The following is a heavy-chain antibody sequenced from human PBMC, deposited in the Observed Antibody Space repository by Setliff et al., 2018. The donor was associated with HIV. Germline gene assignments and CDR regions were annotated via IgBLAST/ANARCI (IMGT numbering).Heavy chain of an antibody. V-gene: IGHV4-61*10. CDR3: ARVTRSSWYYFDY. Sequence: LSLTCTVSGDSVSNGRYYWSWIRQPAGKGLEWIGEINHSGSTNYNPSLKSRVTISVDTSKNQFSLKLSSVTAEDRAVYYCARVTRSSWYYFDYWGQGTLVTVSS. CDR1: GDSVSNGRYY. D-gene: IGHD6-13*01. CDR2: INHSGST. J-gene: IGHJ4*02.